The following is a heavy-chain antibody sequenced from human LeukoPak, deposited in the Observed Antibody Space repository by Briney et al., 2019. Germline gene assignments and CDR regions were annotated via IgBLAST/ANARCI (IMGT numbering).Heavy chain of an antibody. CDR3: ARWSDSSGYYGAFDI. CDR1: GGSFSGYY. Sequence: PSETLSLTCAVYGGSFSGYYWSWIRQPPGKGLEWIGEINHSGSTNYNPSLKSRVIISVDTSKNQFSLKLSSVTAADTAVYYCARWSDSSGYYGAFDIWGQGTMVTVSS. V-gene: IGHV4-34*01. CDR2: INHSGST. D-gene: IGHD3-22*01. J-gene: IGHJ3*02.